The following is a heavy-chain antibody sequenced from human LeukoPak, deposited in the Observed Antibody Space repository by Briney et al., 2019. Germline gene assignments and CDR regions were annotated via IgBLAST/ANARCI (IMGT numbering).Heavy chain of an antibody. J-gene: IGHJ4*02. CDR3: ARGTRYGRSARHFDY. CDR2: INHSGST. V-gene: IGHV4-34*01. Sequence: PSETLSLTCAVYGGSFSGYYWSWIRQPPGKGLEWIGEINHSGSTNYNPSLKCRVTISVDTSKNQFSLKLSSVTAADTAVYYCARGTRYGRSARHFDYWGQGTLVTVSS. D-gene: IGHD1-26*01. CDR1: GGSFSGYY.